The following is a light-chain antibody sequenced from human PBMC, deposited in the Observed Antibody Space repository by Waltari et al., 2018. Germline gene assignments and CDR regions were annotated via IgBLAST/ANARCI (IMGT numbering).Light chain of an antibody. CDR3: HSRKGSDNQVV. Sequence: SSELTQGPAVSVALGQTVKITCQGDSLRTSYASWYQVKPGQAPVLVRFGKDKRPSGIPDRISGHTSGTTSSLTITGAQAEDEADYYCHSRKGSDNQVVFGGGTKVTVL. CDR1: SLRTSY. CDR2: GKD. V-gene: IGLV3-19*01. J-gene: IGLJ3*02.